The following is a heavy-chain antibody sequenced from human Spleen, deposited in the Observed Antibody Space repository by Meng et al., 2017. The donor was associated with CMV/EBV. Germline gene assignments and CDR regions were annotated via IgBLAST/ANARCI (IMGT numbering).Heavy chain of an antibody. J-gene: IGHJ5*02. CDR2: IYYSGST. V-gene: IGHV4-39*07. CDR3: ARDPYTAAEYWFDP. Sequence: QLQRQESGPGLVKPSEILSLTCTVSGGSISSSSYYWGWIRQPPGKGLEWIGSIYYSGSTYYNPSLKSRVTISVDTSKNQFSLKLSSVTAADTAVYYCARDPYTAAEYWFDPWGQGTLVTVSS. D-gene: IGHD6-13*01. CDR1: GGSISSSSYY.